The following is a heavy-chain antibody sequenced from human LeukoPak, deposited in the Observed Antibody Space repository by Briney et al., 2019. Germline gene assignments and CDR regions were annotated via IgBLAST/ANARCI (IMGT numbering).Heavy chain of an antibody. V-gene: IGHV3-23*01. Sequence: PGGSLRLSCAASGFTFSSYAMSWVRQAPGKGLEWVSAISGSGGSTYYADSVKGRFTISRDNSKNTLYLQMNSLRAEDTAVYYCAKDRGVHCDRRALGEGAFDIWGQGTMVTVSS. CDR3: AKDRGVHCDRRALGEGAFDI. J-gene: IGHJ3*02. CDR2: ISGSGGST. CDR1: GFTFSSYA. D-gene: IGHD3-22*01.